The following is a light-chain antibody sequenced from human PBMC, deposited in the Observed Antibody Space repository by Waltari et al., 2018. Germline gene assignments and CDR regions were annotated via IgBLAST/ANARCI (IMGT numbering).Light chain of an antibody. CDR1: SRDGGGYNY. CDR3: CSYGGSYSFVV. V-gene: IGLV2-11*01. Sequence: QSALTQPRSVSGSPGQSVTISCPGTSRDGGGYNYVSWYQQHPGKAPKLLLYDVTKWPSGVPDRFSGSKSGNTASLTISGLQAEDEADYYCCSYGGSYSFVVFGGGTKLTVL. J-gene: IGLJ2*01. CDR2: DVT.